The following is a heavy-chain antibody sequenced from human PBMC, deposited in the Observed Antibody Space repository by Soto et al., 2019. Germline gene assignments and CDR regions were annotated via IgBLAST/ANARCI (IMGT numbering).Heavy chain of an antibody. Sequence: QVQLVESGGGVVQPGRSLRLSCAASGFTFSSYGMHWVRQAPGKGLEWVAIISYDGSNKYYADSVKGRFTISRDNSKNTLYRQMNGLRAEDTAVYYCAKETSGYSSSWSYDYNMDVWGQGTTVTVSS. CDR3: AKETSGYSSSWSYDYNMDV. CDR1: GFTFSSYG. V-gene: IGHV3-30*18. J-gene: IGHJ6*02. D-gene: IGHD6-13*01. CDR2: ISYDGSNK.